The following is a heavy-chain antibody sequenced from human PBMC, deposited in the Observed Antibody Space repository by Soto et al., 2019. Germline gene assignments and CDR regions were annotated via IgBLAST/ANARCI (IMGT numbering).Heavy chain of an antibody. CDR2: IYWDDDR. V-gene: IGHV2-5*02. CDR3: AHRRYDFWSNSDSWFDP. Sequence: QITLKESGPTLVKPTQTLTLTCTFSGFSLSTGGVGVGWIRQPPGKALEWLALIYWDDDRRYSPSLKSRLTITKDTSKNQVVLSMTNMDPVDTATYFCAHRRYDFWSNSDSWFDPWGQGTLVTVSS. D-gene: IGHD3-3*01. J-gene: IGHJ5*02. CDR1: GFSLSTGGVG.